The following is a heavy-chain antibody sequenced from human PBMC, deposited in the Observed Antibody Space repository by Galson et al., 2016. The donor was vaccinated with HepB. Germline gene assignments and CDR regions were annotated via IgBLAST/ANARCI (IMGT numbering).Heavy chain of an antibody. V-gene: IGHV3-23*01. CDR1: GFTSSNYD. Sequence: SLRLSCAASGFTSSNYDMSWVRQAPGKGLQWVSVVRASGNGGSTHYADSVMGRFTISRDNSKNTLYLQMNSLRAEDTAVYYCAILGMYYRDSSDYFTEDFWGQGTLVTVSS. CDR3: AILGMYYRDSSDYFTEDF. J-gene: IGHJ4*02. D-gene: IGHD3-22*01. CDR2: VRASGNGGST.